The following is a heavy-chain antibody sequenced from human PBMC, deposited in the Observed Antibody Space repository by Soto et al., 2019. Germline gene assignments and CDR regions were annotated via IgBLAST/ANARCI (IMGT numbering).Heavy chain of an antibody. D-gene: IGHD3-22*01. CDR2: IYPGDSDT. CDR1: GYSFTSYW. Sequence: ESLKISFQGSGYSFTSYWIGWVRQMPGKGLEWMGIIYPGDSDTRYSPSFQGQVTISADKSISTAYLQWSSLKASDTAMYYCASVKRDSSGYSWFDPWGQGTLVTVSS. V-gene: IGHV5-51*01. J-gene: IGHJ5*02. CDR3: ASVKRDSSGYSWFDP.